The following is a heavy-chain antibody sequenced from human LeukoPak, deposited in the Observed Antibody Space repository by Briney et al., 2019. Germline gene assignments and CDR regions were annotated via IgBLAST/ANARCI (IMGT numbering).Heavy chain of an antibody. CDR1: GFTFSNYA. J-gene: IGHJ4*02. Sequence: GGSLRLSCVAPGFTFSNYAMSWVRQAPGKGLEWVSAITGSGTSTYYADSLKGRFTISRDNSKNTVFLQMNSLRHEDTAIYYCVIWGDYDVLTGYYVPDYWGQGTLVTVSS. CDR2: ITGSGTST. V-gene: IGHV3-23*01. CDR3: VIWGDYDVLTGYYVPDY. D-gene: IGHD3-9*01.